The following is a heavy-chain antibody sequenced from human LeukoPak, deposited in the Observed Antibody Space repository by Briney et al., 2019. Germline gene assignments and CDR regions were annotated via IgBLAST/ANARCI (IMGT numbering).Heavy chain of an antibody. D-gene: IGHD2-8*02. J-gene: IGHJ4*02. CDR1: GFTVNNNY. CDR3: VTYSTGLYKGLEF. CDR2: IYSGDIT. Sequence: PGGSLRLSCAASGFTVNNNYMSWVRQAPGKGLEWVSVIYSGDITYYADSVKGRFTFSRDNAQNSLYLQMSSLRVEDTAVYYCVTYSTGLYKGLEFWGQGTQVTVSS. V-gene: IGHV3-53*01.